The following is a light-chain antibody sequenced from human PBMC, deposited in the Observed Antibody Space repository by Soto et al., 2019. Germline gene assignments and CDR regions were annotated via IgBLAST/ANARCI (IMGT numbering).Light chain of an antibody. CDR2: DAS. V-gene: IGKV3-11*01. CDR3: QQRSYWPLT. Sequence: EIMLTQSPATLSLSPGERATLSCRASQSVSSYLAWYQQKPGQAPMLLIYDASNRATGVPARFSGSGSGTDFTLTISSLEPEDFAVYYCQQRSYWPLTFGGGTKVDIK. J-gene: IGKJ4*01. CDR1: QSVSSY.